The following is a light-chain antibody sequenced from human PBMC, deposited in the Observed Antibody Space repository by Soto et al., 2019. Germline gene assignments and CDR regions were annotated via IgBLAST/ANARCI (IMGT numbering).Light chain of an antibody. CDR2: END. Sequence: QSVLTQPPSVSAAPGQKVTISCSGSSSNIGNNFFSWYQHLPGKPLKLLIYENDQRPSGSPDRFSGSKAGTSATLVISGLQTGDDAEFYCVTRDSSLTVLFGGGTQLTVL. J-gene: IGLJ2*01. CDR1: SSNIGNNF. V-gene: IGLV1-51*02. CDR3: VTRDSSLTVL.